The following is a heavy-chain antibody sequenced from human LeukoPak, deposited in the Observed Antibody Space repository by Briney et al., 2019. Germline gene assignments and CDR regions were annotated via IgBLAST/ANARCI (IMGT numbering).Heavy chain of an antibody. CDR1: GYSISSGYY. V-gene: IGHV4-38-2*01. CDR2: IYHSGST. Sequence: PSETLSLTCAVSGYSISSGYYWGWIRQPPGKGLEWIGSIYHSGSTYYNPSLKSRVTISVDTSKNQFSLKLSTVTAADTAVYYYARAVGATMAFDYWGQGTLVTVSS. CDR3: ARAVGATMAFDY. D-gene: IGHD1-26*01. J-gene: IGHJ4*02.